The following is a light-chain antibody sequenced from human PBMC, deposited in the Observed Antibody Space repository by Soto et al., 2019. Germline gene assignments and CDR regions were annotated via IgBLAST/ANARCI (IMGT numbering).Light chain of an antibody. CDR1: QSVSSY. CDR2: GAS. Sequence: EIVLTQSPATLSLSPGERATLSCRASQSVSSYLAWYQQKPGQAPRLLIYGASSRATGIPDRFSGSGSGTDFTLTISRLEPEDFAVYYCQQYGSSSSTFGGVTKVDI. J-gene: IGKJ4*01. V-gene: IGKV3-20*01. CDR3: QQYGSSSST.